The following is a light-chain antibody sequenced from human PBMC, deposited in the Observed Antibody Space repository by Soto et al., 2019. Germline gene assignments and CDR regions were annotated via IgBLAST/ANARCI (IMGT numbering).Light chain of an antibody. V-gene: IGKV3-20*01. CDR1: QSVSRNY. CDR3: QRYGSSGT. CDR2: GAS. Sequence: IVLTQSPGTLSLSPGERATLSCRASQSVSRNYLAWYQQKPGQAPRLLIYGASSRATGIPDRFSGIGSGTDFTLTISRMAPEDFVVYYCQRYGSSGTFGQGTKVDIK. J-gene: IGKJ1*01.